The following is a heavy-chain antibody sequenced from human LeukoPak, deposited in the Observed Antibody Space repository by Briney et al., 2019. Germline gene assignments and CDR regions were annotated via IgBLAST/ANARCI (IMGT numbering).Heavy chain of an antibody. CDR2: ISGSGGST. CDR3: AKTNTYYDFWSGGYYYYYMDV. Sequence: GGSLRLSCAASGFTFSSYAMSWVRQAPVKGLEWVSAISGSGGSTYYADSVKGRFTISRDNSKNTLYLQMNSLRAEDTAVYYCAKTNTYYDFWSGGYYYYYMDVWGKGTTVTVSS. CDR1: GFTFSSYA. D-gene: IGHD3-3*01. J-gene: IGHJ6*03. V-gene: IGHV3-23*01.